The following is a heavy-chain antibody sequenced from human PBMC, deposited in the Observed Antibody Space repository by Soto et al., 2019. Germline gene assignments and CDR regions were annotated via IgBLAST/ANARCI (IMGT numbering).Heavy chain of an antibody. CDR2: IWYDGSNK. CDR3: ARDLSQTRGYDPFDY. CDR1: GFTFSSYG. D-gene: IGHD5-12*01. J-gene: IGHJ4*02. V-gene: IGHV3-33*01. Sequence: GGSLRLSCAASGFTFSSYGMHWVRQAPGKGLEWVAVIWYDGSNKYYADSVKGRFTISRDNSKNTLYLQMNSLRAEDTAVYYCARDLSQTRGYDPFDYWGQGTLVTVSS.